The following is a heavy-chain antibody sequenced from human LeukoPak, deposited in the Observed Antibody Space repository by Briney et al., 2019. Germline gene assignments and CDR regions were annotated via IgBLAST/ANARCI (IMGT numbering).Heavy chain of an antibody. J-gene: IGHJ4*02. CDR2: IWYDGNKK. CDR3: ARDRGYDPRYYFDY. V-gene: IGHV3-33*01. CDR1: GFTFSSYA. Sequence: GGSLRLSCAASGFTFSSYAMHWVRQAPGKGLEWVALIWYDGNKKYFEDSVKGRFTISRDNSKNTLYLQMNSLRAEDTAVYYCARDRGYDPRYYFDYWGQGTLVTVSS. D-gene: IGHD5-12*01.